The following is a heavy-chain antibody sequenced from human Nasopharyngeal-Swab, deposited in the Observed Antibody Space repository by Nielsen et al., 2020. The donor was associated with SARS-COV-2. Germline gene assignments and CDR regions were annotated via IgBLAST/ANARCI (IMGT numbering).Heavy chain of an antibody. Sequence: GESLKISCAASGFIFRSHEMNWVRQAPGKGLEWISYISSSGSSIEYADAVKGRFTISRDNAKSSLYLEMKSLRVDDTAVYYCAREDYYEAGSHYALWGQGALVTVSS. CDR1: GFIFRSHE. J-gene: IGHJ4*02. D-gene: IGHD3-10*01. V-gene: IGHV3-48*03. CDR2: ISSSGSSI. CDR3: AREDYYEAGSHYAL.